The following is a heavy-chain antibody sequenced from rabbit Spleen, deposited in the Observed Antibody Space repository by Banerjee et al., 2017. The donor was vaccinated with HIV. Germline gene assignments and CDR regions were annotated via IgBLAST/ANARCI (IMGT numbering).Heavy chain of an antibody. CDR3: ARDLVGVIGWNFGL. CDR2: INTATGKA. J-gene: IGHJ4*01. CDR1: GFSFSDRDV. D-gene: IGHD4-1*01. V-gene: IGHV1S45*01. Sequence: QEQLVESGGGLVKPEGSLTLTCKASGFSFSDRDVMCWVRQAPGKGLEWIACINTATGKAVYASWAKGRFTISKTSSTTVTLQITSLTAADTATYFCARDLVGVIGWNFGLWGPGTLVTVS.